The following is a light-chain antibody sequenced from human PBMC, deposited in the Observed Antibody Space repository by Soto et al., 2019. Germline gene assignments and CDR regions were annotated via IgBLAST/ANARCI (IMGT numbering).Light chain of an antibody. CDR3: QSYDNSLSGLYV. CDR1: SSNIGAGYD. Sequence: QSVLTQPPSVSGAPGQRVTISCTGSSSNIGAGYDVHWYQQLPGTAPKLLIYGNSNRPSGVPDRFSGSKSGTSASLAITGLQAEDEADYYCQSYDNSLSGLYVFGPGTKVTV. J-gene: IGLJ1*01. V-gene: IGLV1-40*01. CDR2: GNS.